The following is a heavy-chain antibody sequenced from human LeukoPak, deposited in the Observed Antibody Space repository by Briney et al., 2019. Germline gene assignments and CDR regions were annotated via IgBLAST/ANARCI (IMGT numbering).Heavy chain of an antibody. J-gene: IGHJ6*03. CDR2: IKEDGSER. CDR3: VRDYYYYIDV. V-gene: IGHV3-7*01. CDR1: GFIFSGYW. Sequence: GGSLRLSCAASGFIFSGYWMSWVRQAPGKGLEWVANIKEDGSERRYVDSVKGRFTISRDNAKNSLYLQMNSLRAEDTAVFYCVRDYYYYIDVWGKGTTVTVSS.